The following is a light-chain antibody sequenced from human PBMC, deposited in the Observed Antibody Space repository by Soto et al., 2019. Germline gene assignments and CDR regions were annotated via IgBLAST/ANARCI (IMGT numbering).Light chain of an antibody. CDR2: YVS. CDR1: SSDVV. V-gene: IGLV2-11*01. Sequence: QSALTQPRSVSGSPGQSVNISCTGTSSDVVSWYQQHPDKAPNLIIYYVSQRPSGVPDRFSGSKSGNTASLTISGLQAEDEADYYCCSSAGGFTWVFGGGTKVTVL. J-gene: IGLJ3*02. CDR3: CSSAGGFTWV.